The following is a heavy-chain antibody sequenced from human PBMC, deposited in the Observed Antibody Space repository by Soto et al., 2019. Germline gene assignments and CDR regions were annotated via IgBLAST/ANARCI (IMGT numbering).Heavy chain of an antibody. Sequence: ASVKVSCKASGYTFTSYGISWVRQAPGQGLEWMGWISAYNGNTNYAQKLQGRVTMTTDTSTSTAYMELRSLRSDDTAVYYCARTMVRGRRGSYYGMDVWGQGTTVTVSS. CDR2: ISAYNGNT. CDR3: ARTMVRGRRGSYYGMDV. CDR1: GYTFTSYG. V-gene: IGHV1-18*01. J-gene: IGHJ6*02. D-gene: IGHD3-10*01.